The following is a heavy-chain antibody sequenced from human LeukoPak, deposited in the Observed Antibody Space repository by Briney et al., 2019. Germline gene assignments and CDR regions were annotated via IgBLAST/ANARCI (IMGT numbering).Heavy chain of an antibody. J-gene: IGHJ6*02. Sequence: SVKVSCKASGGTFSSYAISWVRQAPGQGLEWMGGIIPIFGTANYAQKFQGRVTMTRNTSISIAYMELSSLRSEDTAVYYCATPVVPAATPSGRYYYYGMDVWGQGTTVTVSS. D-gene: IGHD2-2*01. V-gene: IGHV1-69*05. CDR2: IIPIFGTA. CDR1: GGTFSSYA. CDR3: ATPVVPAATPSGRYYYYGMDV.